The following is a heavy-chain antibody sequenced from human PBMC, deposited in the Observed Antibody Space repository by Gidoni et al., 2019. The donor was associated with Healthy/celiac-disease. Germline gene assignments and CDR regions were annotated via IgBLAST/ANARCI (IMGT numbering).Heavy chain of an antibody. CDR1: VGSFSGYY. D-gene: IGHD3-16*02. V-gene: IGHV4-34*01. Sequence: QVQLQQWGAGLLKPSETLSLTCAVYVGSFSGYYWSWILQPPGKGLEWIGEINHSGSTNYNPSLKSRVTISVDTSKNQFSLKLSSVTAADTAVYYCAMEDYNWGSYRYGWGQGTLVTVSS. CDR3: AMEDYNWGSYRYG. J-gene: IGHJ4*02. CDR2: INHSGST.